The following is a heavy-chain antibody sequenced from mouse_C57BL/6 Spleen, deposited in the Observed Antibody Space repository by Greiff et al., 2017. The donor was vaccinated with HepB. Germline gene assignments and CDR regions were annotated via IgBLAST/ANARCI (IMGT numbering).Heavy chain of an antibody. CDR3: ARPDYYGSRGFAY. D-gene: IGHD1-1*01. CDR1: GYTFTSYW. CDR2: IDPSDSYT. Sequence: VQLQQPGAELVKPGASVKLSCKASGYTFTSYWMQWVKQRPGQGLEWIGEIDPSDSYTNYNQKFKGKATLTVDTSSSTAYMQLSSLTSEDSAVYYCARPDYYGSRGFAYWGQGTLVTVSA. V-gene: IGHV1-50*01. J-gene: IGHJ3*01.